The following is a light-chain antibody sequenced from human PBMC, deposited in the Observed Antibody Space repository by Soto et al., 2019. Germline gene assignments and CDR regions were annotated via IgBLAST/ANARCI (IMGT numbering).Light chain of an antibody. J-gene: IGKJ5*01. V-gene: IGKV3-20*01. Sequence: ENVLTQSPGTLSLSPGERATLSCRASQSVTSNNLAWYQQKPGQAPRLLIYGTSSRAAGIPDRFSGRGSGTDFTLTISRLEPEDFAMYYCQQYGTSPSIIFGQGTRLEI. CDR1: QSVTSNN. CDR2: GTS. CDR3: QQYGTSPSII.